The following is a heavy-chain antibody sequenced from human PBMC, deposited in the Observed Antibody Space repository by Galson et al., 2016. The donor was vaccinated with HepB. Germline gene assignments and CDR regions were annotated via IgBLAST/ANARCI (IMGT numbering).Heavy chain of an antibody. Sequence: SLRLSCAASGFTFSKYTIHWVRQAPGKGLEWVASISYDGTNKYYADSVKGRFTISRDSARDSMWLQMNSLRDDDTAVYYCARGLYYNSFDLWGQGTMVTVSS. CDR1: GFTFSKYT. D-gene: IGHD3-3*01. V-gene: IGHV3-30*04. J-gene: IGHJ3*01. CDR3: ARGLYYNSFDL. CDR2: ISYDGTNK.